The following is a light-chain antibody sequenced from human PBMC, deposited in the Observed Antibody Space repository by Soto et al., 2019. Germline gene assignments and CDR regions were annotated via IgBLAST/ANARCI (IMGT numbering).Light chain of an antibody. Sequence: QSALTQPRSVSGSPGQSVTISCSGTINDVGGYNSVSWFQHHPGSAPKLMVHSVTQRPSGVPDRFSGSKSGNTASLTISGLQAEDEADSYCCSYAGSYTSYVFGTGTKLTVL. V-gene: IGLV2-11*01. CDR2: SVT. CDR3: CSYAGSYTSYV. CDR1: INDVGGYNS. J-gene: IGLJ1*01.